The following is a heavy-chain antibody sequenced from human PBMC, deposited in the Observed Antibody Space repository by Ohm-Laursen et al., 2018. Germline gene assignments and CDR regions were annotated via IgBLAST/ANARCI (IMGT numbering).Heavy chain of an antibody. CDR2: ISYDGSNK. CDR3: ARGGSRGTMDV. CDR1: GFTFSSYG. J-gene: IGHJ6*02. D-gene: IGHD3-22*01. V-gene: IGHV3-33*05. Sequence: SLRLSCTASGFTFSSYGMHWVRQAPGKGLEWVAVISYDGSNKYYADSVKGRFTISRDNSKNTLYLQMNSLRAEDTAVYYCARGGSRGTMDVWGQGTTVTVSS.